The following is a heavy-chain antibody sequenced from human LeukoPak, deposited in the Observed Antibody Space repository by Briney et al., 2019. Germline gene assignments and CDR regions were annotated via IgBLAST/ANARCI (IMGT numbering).Heavy chain of an antibody. D-gene: IGHD3-22*01. CDR1: GGSFSGYY. J-gene: IGHJ3*02. CDR2: INHSGST. Sequence: SETLSLTCAVYGGSFSGYYWSWIRQPPGKGLEWIGEINHSGSTNYNPSLKSRVTISVDTSKNQFSLKLSSVTAADTAVYYCAGPSRYYDSAGHDAFDIWGQGTMVTVSS. V-gene: IGHV4-34*01. CDR3: AGPSRYYDSAGHDAFDI.